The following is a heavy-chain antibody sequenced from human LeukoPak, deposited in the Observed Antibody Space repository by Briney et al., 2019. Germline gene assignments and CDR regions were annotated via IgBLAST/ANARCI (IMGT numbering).Heavy chain of an antibody. V-gene: IGHV4-34*01. CDR1: GGSFSGYY. CDR2: INHSGST. Sequence: TSETLSLTCAVYGGSFSGYYWSWIRQPPGKGLEWIGEINHSGSTNYNPSLKSRVTISVDTSKNQFSLKLSSVTAADTAVYYCARTDYGDNYGMDVWGQGTTVTVS. D-gene: IGHD4-17*01. CDR3: ARTDYGDNYGMDV. J-gene: IGHJ6*02.